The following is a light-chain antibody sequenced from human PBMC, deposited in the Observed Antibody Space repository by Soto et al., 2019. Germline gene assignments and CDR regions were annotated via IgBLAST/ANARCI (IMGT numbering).Light chain of an antibody. CDR1: LSVSSN. V-gene: IGKV3-15*01. CDR2: GAS. CDR3: QQYNNWPRT. J-gene: IGKJ1*01. Sequence: ESVLTQSPGTLCVSRRERATVSCRAILSVSSNYLAWYQQKPGQAPRLLIYGASTRATGIPARFSGSGSGTEFTLTISSLQSEDFAVYYCQQYNNWPRTFGQGTKVDIK.